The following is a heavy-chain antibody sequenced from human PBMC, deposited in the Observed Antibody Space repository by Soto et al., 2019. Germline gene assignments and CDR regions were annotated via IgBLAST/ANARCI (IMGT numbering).Heavy chain of an antibody. J-gene: IGHJ4*02. CDR2: MNPNRGNT. CDR1: GYTFTSYD. D-gene: IGHD4-17*01. V-gene: IGHV1-8*01. CDR3: ARSLGGYGDYVH. Sequence: ASVKVSCKASGYTFTSYDINWVRQATGQGLEWMGWMNPNRGNTGYAQKFQGRVTMTRNTSISTAYMELSSLRSEDTAVYYCARSLGGYGDYVHWGQGTLVTVSS.